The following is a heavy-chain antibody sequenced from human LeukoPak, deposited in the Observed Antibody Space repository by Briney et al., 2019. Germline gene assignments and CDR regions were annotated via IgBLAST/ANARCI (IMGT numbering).Heavy chain of an antibody. V-gene: IGHV4-34*01. CDR2: INHSGRT. CDR3: ARIPDDGANSGFDP. J-gene: IGHJ5*02. CDR1: GGSFSGYY. Sequence: SETLSLTCGVYGGSFSGYYWSWIRQPPGKGLEWIGEINHSGRTNYSPSLKSRVTISVDTSKNQFSLKLSSVTASDTAVYYRARIPDDGANSGFDPWGQGILVTVSS. D-gene: IGHD4-23*01.